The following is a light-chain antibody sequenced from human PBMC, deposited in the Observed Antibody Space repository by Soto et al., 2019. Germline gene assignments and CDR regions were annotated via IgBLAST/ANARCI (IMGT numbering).Light chain of an antibody. V-gene: IGKV3-15*01. CDR1: QSVYNN. Sequence: EIVMTQSPATLSVSPGERATLSCTASQSVYNNLAWYQQKPGQAPRLLIYGASTRATGIPARFSGSGSGTEFTLTISSLQSQDFVVYFCQQYNNSPPVTFGPGTKVDI. CDR3: QQYNNSPPVT. CDR2: GAS. J-gene: IGKJ3*01.